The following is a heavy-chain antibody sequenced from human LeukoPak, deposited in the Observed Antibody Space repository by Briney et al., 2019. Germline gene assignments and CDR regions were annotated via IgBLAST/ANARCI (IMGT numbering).Heavy chain of an antibody. CDR1: GFTFSSYA. CDR3: ARDYWFDP. V-gene: IGHV3-48*03. Sequence: GTLRLSCAASGFTFSSYAMNWVRPAPGKELAWISCISIAGTTKIYAHSVKRRFAISRDNAKNSLYLRMNGQRAEDTAVYYCARDYWFDPWGHGTLVTVSS. CDR2: ISIAGTTK. J-gene: IGHJ5*02.